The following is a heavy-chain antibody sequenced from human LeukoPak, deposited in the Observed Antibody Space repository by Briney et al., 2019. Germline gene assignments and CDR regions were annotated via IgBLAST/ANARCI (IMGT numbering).Heavy chain of an antibody. Sequence: SETLSLTCAVSGGSVSSGSYYCSWIRQPPGKGLEWIGYIYYSGSTTGSTNYNPSLKSRVTISIDTSKNQFSLKLSSVTAADTAVYYCARDRTPGSGLDCWGQRTLVTVSS. D-gene: IGHD2-15*01. CDR1: GGSVSSGSYY. J-gene: IGHJ4*02. CDR2: IYYSGSTTGST. CDR3: ARDRTPGSGLDC. V-gene: IGHV4-61*01.